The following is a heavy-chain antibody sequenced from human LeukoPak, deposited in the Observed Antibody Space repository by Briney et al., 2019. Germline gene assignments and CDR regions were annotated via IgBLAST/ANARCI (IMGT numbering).Heavy chain of an antibody. CDR2: ISGLSTHI. Sequence: PGGSLRLSCSASGFTFSDYDMNWVRQAPGKGLEWVSSISGLSTHIYYGDSVKGRFSISRDNAKNSVYLQMNSLRVDDTAIYYCARRLPFTGYKHWGQGTLVTVSS. J-gene: IGHJ4*01. D-gene: IGHD5-24*01. CDR3: ARRLPFTGYKH. V-gene: IGHV3-69-1*02. CDR1: GFTFSDYD.